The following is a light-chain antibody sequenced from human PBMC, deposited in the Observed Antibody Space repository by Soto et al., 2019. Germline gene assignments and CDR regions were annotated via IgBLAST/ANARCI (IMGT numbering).Light chain of an antibody. J-gene: IGKJ4*01. V-gene: IGKV3-20*01. CDR2: GAS. CDR3: QHYGSSPFT. Sequence: EIVLTQSPGTLSLSPGERATLSCRASQSVSSTYLAWYQQKPGQAPRLLIYGASSRATGIPDRFSGSGCGTDFTLTISRLEPEDFAVYYCQHYGSSPFTFGGGTKVDIK. CDR1: QSVSSTY.